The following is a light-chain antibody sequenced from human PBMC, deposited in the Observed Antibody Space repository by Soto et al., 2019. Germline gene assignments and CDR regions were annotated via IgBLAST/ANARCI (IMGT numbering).Light chain of an antibody. J-gene: IGKJ1*01. CDR2: GAS. V-gene: IGKV1-27*01. Sequence: DVQMTQSPSSLSASVGDRVTLTCRASQGITNYLAWYQQKPGKVPKLLIYGASTLHSGVPSRFSGSGSGTDFTLTIDSLQPEDVATYYCQKYNSAHSYSFGQGTKVEIK. CDR3: QKYNSAHSYS. CDR1: QGITNY.